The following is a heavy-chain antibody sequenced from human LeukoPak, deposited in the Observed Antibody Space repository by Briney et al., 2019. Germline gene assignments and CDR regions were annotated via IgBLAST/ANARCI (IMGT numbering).Heavy chain of an antibody. J-gene: IGHJ4*02. V-gene: IGHV3-30*18. CDR2: ISYDGSNK. Sequence: GRSLRLSCAASGFTFSSYGMHWVRQAPGKGLEWVAVISYDGSNKYYADSVKGRFTISRDNSKNTLYLQMNSLRAEDTAVYYCANNGLGQWLVPFDYWGEGTLVTVSS. D-gene: IGHD6-19*01. CDR1: GFTFSSYG. CDR3: ANNGLGQWLVPFDY.